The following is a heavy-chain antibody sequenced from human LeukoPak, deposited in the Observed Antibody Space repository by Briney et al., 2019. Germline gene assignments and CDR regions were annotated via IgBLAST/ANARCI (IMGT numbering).Heavy chain of an antibody. CDR1: GFTFSSYW. D-gene: IGHD3-10*01. J-gene: IGHJ4*02. CDR2: IKQDGSEK. Sequence: GGSLRLPCAASGFTFSSYWMSWVRQAPGKGLEGVANIKQDGSEKYYVDSVKGRFTISRDNAKNSLYLQMNSLRAEDTAVYYCARPADYYGSGSFDYWGQGTLVTVSS. V-gene: IGHV3-7*01. CDR3: ARPADYYGSGSFDY.